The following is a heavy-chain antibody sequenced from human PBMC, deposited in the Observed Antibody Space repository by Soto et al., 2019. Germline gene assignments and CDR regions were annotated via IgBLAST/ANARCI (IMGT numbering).Heavy chain of an antibody. CDR2: IYPDDSDT. D-gene: IGHD3-10*01. CDR1: GYRFYSYR. V-gene: IGHV5-51*01. J-gene: IGHJ4*02. CDR3: ARQRRSGGSYLMGFGY. Sequence: GESLKISRVGSGYRFYSYRIAWVRQVAGRGLEWMGIIYPDDSDTRYSPYFEGQVNISADKSVNTAYLECSNLKAPDSAIYYCARQRRSGGSYLMGFGYWGQGARVTVSS.